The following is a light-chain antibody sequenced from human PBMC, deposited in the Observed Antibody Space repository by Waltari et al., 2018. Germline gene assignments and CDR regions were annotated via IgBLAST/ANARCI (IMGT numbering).Light chain of an antibody. V-gene: IGKV3-20*01. J-gene: IGKJ1*01. CDR1: QSVSRA. CDR3: QHYLRLPVT. CDR2: GAS. Sequence: DIVLTQSPGTLSLSLGVRATDSCRTSQSVSRALAWYQQKPGQAPRLLIYGASTRATDTPDRFSGSGSGTDFSLTISRLEPDDFAVYYCQHYLRLPVTFGQGTTVEI.